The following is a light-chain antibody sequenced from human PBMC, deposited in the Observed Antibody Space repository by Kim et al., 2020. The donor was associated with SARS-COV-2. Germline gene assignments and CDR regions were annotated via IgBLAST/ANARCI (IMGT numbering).Light chain of an antibody. J-gene: IGLJ2*01. CDR2: GKN. V-gene: IGLV3-19*01. Sequence: VALGQTVRITCQGDSLRSYYATWYQQKPGQAPILVIYGKNKRPSGIPGRFSGSSSGNTASLTITGTQAGDEADYYCNSRDSNDNVVFGGGTQLTVL. CDR1: SLRSYY. CDR3: NSRDSNDNVV.